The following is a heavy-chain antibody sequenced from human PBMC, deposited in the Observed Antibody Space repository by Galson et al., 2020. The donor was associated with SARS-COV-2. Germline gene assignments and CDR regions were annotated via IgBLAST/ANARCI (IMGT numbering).Heavy chain of an antibody. J-gene: IGHJ6*03. CDR3: ARTSSGHYYYYMDV. D-gene: IGHD6-19*01. CDR1: GFTFSSYA. CDR2: ISYDGSNK. Sequence: GGSLRLSCAASGFTFSSYAMHWVRQAPGKGLEWVAVISYDGSNKYYADSVKGRFTISRDNSKNTLYLQMNSLRAEDTAVYYCARTSSGHYYYYMDVWGKGTTVIVSS. V-gene: IGHV3-30*01.